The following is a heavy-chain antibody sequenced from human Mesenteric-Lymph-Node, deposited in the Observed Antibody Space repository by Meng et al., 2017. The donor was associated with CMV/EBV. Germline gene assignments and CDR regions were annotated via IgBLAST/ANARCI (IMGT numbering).Heavy chain of an antibody. D-gene: IGHD2-2*01. CDR3: ARSLGYCSSTSYYYYGMDV. CDR1: GFTFSSYW. V-gene: IGHV3-7*01. J-gene: IGHJ6*02. Sequence: GESLKISCAASGFTFSSYWMSWVRQAPGKGLEWVANIKQDGSEKYYVDSVKGRFTISRDNAKNSLYLQMNSLRAEDTAVYYCARSLGYCSSTSYYYYGMDVWGQGTTVTVSS. CDR2: IKQDGSEK.